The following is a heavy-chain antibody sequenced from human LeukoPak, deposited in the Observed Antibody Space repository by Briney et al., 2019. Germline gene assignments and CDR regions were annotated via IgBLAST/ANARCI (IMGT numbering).Heavy chain of an antibody. Sequence: GGSLRLSCAASGFTFSSYEMNWVRQAPGKGLEWVSYISSSGSTKYYADSVKGRFTISRDNAKNSLYLQMTSLRAEDTAVYYCARGFWGVYGDGYDYWDQGTLVTVSS. D-gene: IGHD4-17*01. CDR3: ARGFWGVYGDGYDY. CDR2: ISSSGSTK. CDR1: GFTFSSYE. J-gene: IGHJ4*02. V-gene: IGHV3-48*03.